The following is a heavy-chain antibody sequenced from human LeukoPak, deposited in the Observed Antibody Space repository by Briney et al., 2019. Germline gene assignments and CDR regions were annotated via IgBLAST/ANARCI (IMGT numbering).Heavy chain of an antibody. Sequence: GGSLRLSCAASGFTFSSYAMSWVRQAPGKGLEWVAVIWYDGSNKYYADSVKGRFTISRDNSKNTLYLQVNSLRAEDTAVYYCARDLFSIAAAALDYWGQGTLVTVSS. D-gene: IGHD6-13*01. J-gene: IGHJ4*02. CDR3: ARDLFSIAAAALDY. V-gene: IGHV3-33*08. CDR2: IWYDGSNK. CDR1: GFTFSSYA.